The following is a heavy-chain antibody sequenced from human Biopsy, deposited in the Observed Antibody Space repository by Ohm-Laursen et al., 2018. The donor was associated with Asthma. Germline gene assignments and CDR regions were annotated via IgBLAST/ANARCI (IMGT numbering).Heavy chain of an antibody. CDR2: IHYSGST. Sequence: TLSLTCTVSGVSIRSYYWTWIRQPPGKGLEWIGNIHYSGSTYSNPSLKSRVTISVDTSKKQISLRLSSMIAADTAVYYCAGFCSGGNCPDHWGQGTLVTVSS. CDR3: AGFCSGGNCPDH. V-gene: IGHV4-59*01. D-gene: IGHD2-15*01. J-gene: IGHJ4*02. CDR1: GVSIRSYY.